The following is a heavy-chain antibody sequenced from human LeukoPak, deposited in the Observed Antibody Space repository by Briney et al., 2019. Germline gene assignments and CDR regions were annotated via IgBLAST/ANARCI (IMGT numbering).Heavy chain of an antibody. CDR3: ARGRSGSSAPFDY. D-gene: IGHD1-26*01. Sequence: GGSLRLSCAASGFTFSSYAMSWVRQAPGKGLEWVAVISYDGSNKYYADSVKGRFTISRDNSKNTLYLQMNSLRAEDTAVYYCARGRSGSSAPFDYWGQGTLVTVSS. J-gene: IGHJ4*02. CDR1: GFTFSSYA. V-gene: IGHV3-30*01. CDR2: ISYDGSNK.